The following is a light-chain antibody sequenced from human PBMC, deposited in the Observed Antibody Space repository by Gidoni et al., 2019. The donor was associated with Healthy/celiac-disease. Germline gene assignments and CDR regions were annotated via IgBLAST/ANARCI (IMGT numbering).Light chain of an antibody. V-gene: IGKV3-15*01. J-gene: IGKJ1*01. Sequence: EIVMTQSPATLSVSPGERATLSCRASQSVSSNLACYQHKPGQAPRLLIYGASTRATGIPARFSGSGSGTEFTLTISSLQSEDFAVYYCQQYNNWPRTFGQXTKVEIK. CDR2: GAS. CDR3: QQYNNWPRT. CDR1: QSVSSN.